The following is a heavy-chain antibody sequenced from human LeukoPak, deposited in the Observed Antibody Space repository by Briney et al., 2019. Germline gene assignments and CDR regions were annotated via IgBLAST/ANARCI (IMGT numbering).Heavy chain of an antibody. CDR2: ISSSSSYI. Sequence: GGSLRLSCAASGFTFSTYSMNWVRQAPGKGLEWVSSISSSSSYINYVDSVKGRFTISRDNAKNSLYLQMNSLRAEDTAVYYCARDWRIAAARSEYFQHWGQGTLVTVSS. D-gene: IGHD6-13*01. CDR3: ARDWRIAAARSEYFQH. CDR1: GFTFSTYS. J-gene: IGHJ1*01. V-gene: IGHV3-21*01.